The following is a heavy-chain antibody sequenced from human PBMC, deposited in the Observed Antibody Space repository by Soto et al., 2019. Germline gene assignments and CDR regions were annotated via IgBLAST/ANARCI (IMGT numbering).Heavy chain of an antibody. CDR1: GGSISSSSYY. CDR3: ARSRGRVTAIDY. J-gene: IGHJ4*02. V-gene: IGHV4-39*07. CDR2: IYYSGYT. Sequence: SETLSLTCTVSGGSISSSSYYWGWIRQPPGKGLEWIGSIYYSGYTYYNPSLKSRVTISVDTSKKQFSLKLSSVTAADTALYYCARSRGRVTAIDYWGQGTLVTVSS. D-gene: IGHD2-21*02.